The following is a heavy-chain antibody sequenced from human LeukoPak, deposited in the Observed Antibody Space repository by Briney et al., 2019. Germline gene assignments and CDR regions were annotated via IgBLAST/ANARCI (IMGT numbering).Heavy chain of an antibody. CDR3: ARRSLRGLLYKVNDY. Sequence: PGGSLRLSCAASGFTFSDYYMSWIRQAPGKGLEWVSYISSSGSTIYYADSVKGRFTISRDNAKNSLYLQMNSLRAEDTAVYYCARRSLRGLLYKVNDYWGQGTPVTVST. V-gene: IGHV3-11*04. CDR1: GFTFSDYY. CDR2: ISSSGSTI. D-gene: IGHD1-26*01. J-gene: IGHJ4*02.